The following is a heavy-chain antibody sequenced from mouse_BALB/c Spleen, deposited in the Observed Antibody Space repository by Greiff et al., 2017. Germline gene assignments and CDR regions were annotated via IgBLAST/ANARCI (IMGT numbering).Heavy chain of an antibody. V-gene: IGHV5-6-5*01. D-gene: IGHD1-1*01. CDR3: SRGGTTVQSGAWFAY. CDR2: ISSGGST. J-gene: IGHJ3*01. Sequence: EVQLVESGGDLVKPGGSLKLSCAASGFTFSSYAMSWVRQTPEKRLEWVASISSGGSTYYPDSVKGRFTISRDNARNILYLQMSSLRSEDTAMYYCSRGGTTVQSGAWFAYWGQGTLVTVSA. CDR1: GFTFSSYA.